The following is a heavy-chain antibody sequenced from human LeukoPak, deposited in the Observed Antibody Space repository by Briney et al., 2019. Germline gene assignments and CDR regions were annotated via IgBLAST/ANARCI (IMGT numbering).Heavy chain of an antibody. D-gene: IGHD3-10*02. CDR2: IRNRPKSYTT. CDR1: GFTFTDHY. V-gene: IGHV3-72*01. CDR3: SISYVPGKDAYFDL. J-gene: IGHJ5*02. Sequence: GGSLRLSCATSGFTFTDHYMDWVRQAPGEGLDWVARIRNRPKSYTTEYAASVKGRFTISRDDSKSSLFLQMSGLRTEDTAMYHCSISYVPGKDAYFDLRGQGTLVTVPS.